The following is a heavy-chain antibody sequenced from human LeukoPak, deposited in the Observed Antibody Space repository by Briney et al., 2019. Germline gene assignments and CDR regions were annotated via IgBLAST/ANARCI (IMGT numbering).Heavy chain of an antibody. J-gene: IGHJ4*02. D-gene: IGHD6-19*01. CDR3: TTFHIPGIAVAGYYFDY. Sequence: GGSLRLSCAASGFTFSNAWMNWVRQAPGKGLEWVGRIKSKTDDGTTDYAAPVKGRFTISRDDSKNTLYLQMNSLKTEDTAVYYCTTFHIPGIAVAGYYFDYWGQGTLVTVSS. CDR1: GFTFSNAW. CDR2: IKSKTDDGTT. V-gene: IGHV3-15*01.